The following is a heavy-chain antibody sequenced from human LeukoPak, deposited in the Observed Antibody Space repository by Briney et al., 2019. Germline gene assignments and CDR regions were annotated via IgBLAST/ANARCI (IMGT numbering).Heavy chain of an antibody. D-gene: IGHD1-26*01. CDR2: IYYTGST. J-gene: IGHJ3*02. V-gene: IGHV4-59*01. Sequence: SETLSLTCTVSGGSISRFHWSWLRQPPGKGLEWIGYIYYTGSTNYNPSLKSRVTLSVDTSKNQFSLKLSSVTAADTAVYYCARDRSGSYFGDDDAFDIWGRGTTVTVSS. CDR1: GGSISRFH. CDR3: ARDRSGSYFGDDDAFDI.